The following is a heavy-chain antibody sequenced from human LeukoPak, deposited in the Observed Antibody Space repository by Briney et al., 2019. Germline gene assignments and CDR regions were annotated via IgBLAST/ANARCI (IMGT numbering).Heavy chain of an antibody. D-gene: IGHD3-16*01. CDR3: ASNNYVGGHVSPVGY. CDR1: GGSIRSSSYY. V-gene: IGHV4-39*01. Sequence: SETLSLTCTVSGGSIRSSSYYWGWIRQPPGKGLEWIGSIYYSGSTYYNPSLKSRVTISVDTSKNQFSLKVSSVTAADTAVYYCASNNYVGGHVSPVGYWGQGTLVTVSS. J-gene: IGHJ4*02. CDR2: IYYSGST.